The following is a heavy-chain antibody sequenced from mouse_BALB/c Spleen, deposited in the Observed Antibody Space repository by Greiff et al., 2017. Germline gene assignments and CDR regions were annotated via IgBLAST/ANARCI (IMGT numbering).Heavy chain of an antibody. Sequence: VQLQQPGAELVKPGAPVKLSCKASGYTFTSYWMNWVKQRPGRGLEWIGRIDPSDSDTHYNQKFKDKATLTVDKSSSTAYIQLSSLTSEDSAVYYSARGDYDVDYWGQGTTLTVSS. V-gene: IGHV1-69*02. CDR3: ARGDYDVDY. CDR1: GYTFTSYW. J-gene: IGHJ2*01. D-gene: IGHD2-4*01. CDR2: IDPSDSDT.